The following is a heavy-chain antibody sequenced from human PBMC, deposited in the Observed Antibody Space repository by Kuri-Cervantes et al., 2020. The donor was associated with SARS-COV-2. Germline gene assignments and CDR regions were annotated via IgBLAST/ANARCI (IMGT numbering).Heavy chain of an antibody. CDR2: ISYDGSNK. CDR1: GFTFGDYA. V-gene: IGHV3-30*04. CDR3: ASRYSSSWYAVDY. Sequence: GGSLRLSCTASGFTFGDYAMSWVRQAPGKGLEWVAVISYDGSNKYYADSVKGRFTISRDNSKNTLYLQMNSLRAEDTAVYYCASRYSSSWYAVDYWGQGTLVTVSS. J-gene: IGHJ4*02. D-gene: IGHD6-13*01.